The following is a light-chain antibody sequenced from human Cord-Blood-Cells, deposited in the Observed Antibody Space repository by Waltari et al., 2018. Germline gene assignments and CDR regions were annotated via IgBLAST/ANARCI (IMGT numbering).Light chain of an antibody. CDR1: SSDVGSYNL. CDR3: CSYAGSSTFYV. CDR2: AGS. V-gene: IGLV2-23*01. Sequence: QSALTQPASVSGSPGQSITISCTGTSSDVGSYNLVSWYQQHPGKAPKLMIYAGSKRPSGVSNRCSGSKSGNTASLTISGLQAEDEADYYCCSYAGSSTFYVFGSGTKATVL. J-gene: IGLJ1*01.